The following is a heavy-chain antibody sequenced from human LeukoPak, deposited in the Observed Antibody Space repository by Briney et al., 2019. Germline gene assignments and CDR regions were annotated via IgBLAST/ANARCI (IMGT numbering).Heavy chain of an antibody. CDR1: GFTFSSYC. V-gene: IGHV3-48*02. Sequence: GGSLRLSCVASGFTFSSYCMSWVRQAPGKGLEWVSYISPGSTTIYYADSVKGRFTISRDNAKNSLYLQMNSLRDEDTAVYYCARGVDYWGQGTLVTVSS. J-gene: IGHJ4*02. CDR3: ARGVDY. CDR2: ISPGSTTI.